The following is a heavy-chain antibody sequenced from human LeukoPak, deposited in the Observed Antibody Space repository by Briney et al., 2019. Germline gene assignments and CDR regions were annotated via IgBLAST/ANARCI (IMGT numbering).Heavy chain of an antibody. Sequence: SETLSLTCAVYGGSFRGYYWSWIRQPPGKGLEWFGEINHSGITNYNPSLKSRVTISVDTSKNQFSLKLNSVTAADTALYYCARAATDSGYDWTTFDYWGQGTLVTVSS. D-gene: IGHD5-12*01. CDR2: INHSGIT. CDR1: GGSFRGYY. CDR3: ARAATDSGYDWTTFDY. V-gene: IGHV4-34*01. J-gene: IGHJ4*02.